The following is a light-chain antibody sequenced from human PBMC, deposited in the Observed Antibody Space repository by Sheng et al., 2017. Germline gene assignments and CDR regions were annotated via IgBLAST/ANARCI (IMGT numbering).Light chain of an antibody. CDR2: GAS. CDR3: QQYNNWPPLLT. CDR1: QSVSSN. V-gene: IGKV3-15*01. J-gene: IGKJ4*01. Sequence: EIVLTQSPGTLSLSPGERATLSCRASQSVSSNLAWYQQKPGQAPRLLIYGASTRATGIPARFSGSGSGTEFTLTISSLQSEDFAVYYCQQYNNWPPLLTFGGGTKVEIK.